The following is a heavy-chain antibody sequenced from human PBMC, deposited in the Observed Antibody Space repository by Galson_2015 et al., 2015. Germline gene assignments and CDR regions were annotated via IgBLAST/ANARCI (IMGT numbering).Heavy chain of an antibody. CDR3: ARSKGGYSASLVDY. CDR1: GGTFSSYA. V-gene: IGHV1-69*13. D-gene: IGHD5-24*01. Sequence: SVKVSCKASGGTFSSYAISWVRQAPGQGLEWMGGIIPIFGTANYAQKFQGRVTITADESTSTAYMELSSLRSEDTAVYYCARSKGGYSASLVDYWGQGTRVTVSS. J-gene: IGHJ4*02. CDR2: IIPIFGTA.